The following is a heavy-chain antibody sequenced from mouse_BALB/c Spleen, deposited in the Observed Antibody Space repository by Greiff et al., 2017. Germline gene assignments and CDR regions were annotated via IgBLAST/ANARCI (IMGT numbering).Heavy chain of an antibody. J-gene: IGHJ3*01. CDR2: ISSGGST. V-gene: IGHV5-6-5*01. CDR3: ARGESLFAY. Sequence: EVQGVESGGGLVKPGGSLKLSCAASGFTFSSYAMSWVRQTPEKRLEWVASISSGGSTYYPDSVKGRFTISRDNARNILYLQMSSLRSEDTAMYYCARGESLFAYWGQGTLVTVSA. D-gene: IGHD6-2*01. CDR1: GFTFSSYA.